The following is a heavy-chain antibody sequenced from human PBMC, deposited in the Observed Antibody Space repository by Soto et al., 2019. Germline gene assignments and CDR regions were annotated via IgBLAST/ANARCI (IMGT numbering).Heavy chain of an antibody. CDR2: ISGSGGST. CDR3: ANFGNRGYDILTGSS. CDR1: GFTFSSYA. D-gene: IGHD3-9*01. J-gene: IGHJ5*02. Sequence: GGSLRLSCAASGFTFSSYAMSWVRQAPGKGLEWVSAISGSGGSTYYADSVKGRFTISRDNSKNTLYLQMNSLRAEDTAVYYCANFGNRGYDILTGSSWGQGTLVTVSS. V-gene: IGHV3-23*01.